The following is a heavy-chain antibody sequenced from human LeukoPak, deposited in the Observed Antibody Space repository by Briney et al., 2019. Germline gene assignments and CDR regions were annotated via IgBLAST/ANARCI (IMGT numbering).Heavy chain of an antibody. CDR2: ITTGDGNT. D-gene: IGHD6-13*01. CDR3: AALGYGSSWYSLQYNWFDP. V-gene: IGHV3-23*01. J-gene: IGHJ5*02. Sequence: GGSLRLSCTASGFTFSSYTMTWVRQAPGKGLKWVSTITTGDGNTYYADSVKGRFTVSRDDSKNTLYLQMNSLRAEDTAVYYCAALGYGSSWYSLQYNWFDPWGQGTLVTVSS. CDR1: GFTFSSYT.